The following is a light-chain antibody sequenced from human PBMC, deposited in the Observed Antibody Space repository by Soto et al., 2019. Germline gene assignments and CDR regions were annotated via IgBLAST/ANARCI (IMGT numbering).Light chain of an antibody. J-gene: IGKJ1*01. CDR3: QQSDSTPWT. CDR2: DTS. Sequence: DIQMTQSPASLSASVGDRVTMTCRASRSINTFLSWYQQKPGKAPNLLIFDTSTLQSGVPSRFSGSGSGTDFSLTITSLQPEDYATYYCQQSDSTPWTFGQGTKVEI. CDR1: RSINTF. V-gene: IGKV1-39*01.